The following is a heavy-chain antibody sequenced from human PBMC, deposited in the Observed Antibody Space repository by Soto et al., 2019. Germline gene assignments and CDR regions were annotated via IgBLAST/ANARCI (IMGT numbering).Heavy chain of an antibody. V-gene: IGHV1-58*01. J-gene: IGHJ4*02. CDR1: GFTFTSSA. Sequence: SVKVSCKASGFTFTSSAVQWVRQARGQRLEWIGWIVVGSGNTNYAQKLQGRVTMTTDTSTSTAYMELRSLRSDDTAVYYCARQDLTGYYRKPEYFDYWGQGTLVTVSS. CDR2: IVVGSGNT. CDR3: ARQDLTGYYRKPEYFDY. D-gene: IGHD3-9*01.